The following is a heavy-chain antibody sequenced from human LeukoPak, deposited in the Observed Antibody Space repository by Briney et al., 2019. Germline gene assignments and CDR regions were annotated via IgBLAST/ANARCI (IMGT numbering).Heavy chain of an antibody. V-gene: IGHV4-30-4*08. CDR3: ATFGYSSGWPLDY. Sequence: SQTLSLTCTVSGGSISSGDYYWSWIRQPPGKGLEWIGYIYYSGSTYYNPSLKSRVTISVDTSKNQFSLKLSSVTAADTAVYYCATFGYSSGWPLDYWGQGTLVTVSS. CDR1: GGSISSGDYY. CDR2: IYYSGST. D-gene: IGHD6-19*01. J-gene: IGHJ4*02.